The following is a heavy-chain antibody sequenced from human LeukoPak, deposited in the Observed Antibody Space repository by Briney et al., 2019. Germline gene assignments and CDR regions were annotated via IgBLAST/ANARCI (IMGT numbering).Heavy chain of an antibody. Sequence: PSETLSLTCTVSGGSISSSSYYWGWLRQPPGKGLEWIGNIYFSGRTYYNPSLKSRVTISVDTSKNQFSLKLSSVTATDTAVYYCARGVSMIVVVIHDWYFDLWGRGTLVTVSS. CDR1: GGSISSSSYY. D-gene: IGHD3-22*01. J-gene: IGHJ2*01. V-gene: IGHV4-39*01. CDR3: ARGVSMIVVVIHDWYFDL. CDR2: IYFSGRT.